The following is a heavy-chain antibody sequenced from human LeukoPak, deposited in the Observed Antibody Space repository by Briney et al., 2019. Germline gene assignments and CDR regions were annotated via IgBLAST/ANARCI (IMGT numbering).Heavy chain of an antibody. CDR1: GFTFSSYA. Sequence: GGSLRLSCAASGFTFSSYAMSWVRQAPGKGLEWVSAISGSGGSTYYADSVKGRFTISRDNSRNTLYLQMNSLRAEDTAVYYCAKDLGLVRGFRWGQGTLVTVSS. CDR3: AKDLGLVRGFR. D-gene: IGHD3-10*01. V-gene: IGHV3-23*01. J-gene: IGHJ4*02. CDR2: ISGSGGST.